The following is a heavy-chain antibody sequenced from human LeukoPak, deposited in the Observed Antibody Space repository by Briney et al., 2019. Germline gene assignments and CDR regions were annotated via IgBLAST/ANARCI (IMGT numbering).Heavy chain of an antibody. CDR1: GFTFSSYA. CDR2: ISYDGSNK. D-gene: IGHD3-22*01. V-gene: IGHV3-30*04. Sequence: PGRSLRLSCAASGFTFSSYAMHWVRQAPGKGLEWVAVISYDGSNKYYADSVKGRFTISRDNSKNTLYLQMNSLRAEDTAVYYCARDRVYYDSSGYLHYWGQGTLVTVS. J-gene: IGHJ4*02. CDR3: ARDRVYYDSSGYLHY.